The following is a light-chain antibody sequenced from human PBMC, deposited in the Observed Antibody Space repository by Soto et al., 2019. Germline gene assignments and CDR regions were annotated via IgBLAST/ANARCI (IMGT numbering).Light chain of an antibody. CDR1: QSIDIW. J-gene: IGKJ1*01. CDR2: KAS. CDR3: QQYNTFST. V-gene: IGKV1-5*03. Sequence: DVQMTQSPSTLSASVGDRVTITCRASQSIDIWLAWYQQKPGKAPNLLIYKASTLETGVPSRFTGSGSATEFTLTISSLQPDDFATYYCQQYNTFSTFGQWTKVEMK.